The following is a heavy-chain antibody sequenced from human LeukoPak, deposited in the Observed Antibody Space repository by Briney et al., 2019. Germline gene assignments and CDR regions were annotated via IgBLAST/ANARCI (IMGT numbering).Heavy chain of an antibody. Sequence: SETLSLTCTVSGDSISSYYWGWIRQSPEKGLECIGYIYYSANTYYNPSLKSRVTMSVDTSKNQFSLKLNSVTAADTAVYYCARAVAGPFDYWGQGTLVTVSS. J-gene: IGHJ4*02. CDR3: ARAVAGPFDY. CDR2: IYYSANT. V-gene: IGHV4-59*01. CDR1: GDSISSYY. D-gene: IGHD6-19*01.